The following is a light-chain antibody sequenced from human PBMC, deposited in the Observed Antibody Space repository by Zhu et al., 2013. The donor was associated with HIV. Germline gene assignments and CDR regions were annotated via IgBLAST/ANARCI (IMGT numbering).Light chain of an antibody. CDR2: GAS. CDR3: QQYDNWPPVT. CDR1: QSVRGD. V-gene: IGKV3-15*01. J-gene: IGKJ5*01. Sequence: DIVLTQSPGTLSLSPGERATLSCRASQSVRGDFLAWYQQKPGQAPRVVIYGASTRASRVPARFSGSGSGSHFTLTISGLQSEDSGIYYCQQYDNWPPVTFGQGTRLQIK.